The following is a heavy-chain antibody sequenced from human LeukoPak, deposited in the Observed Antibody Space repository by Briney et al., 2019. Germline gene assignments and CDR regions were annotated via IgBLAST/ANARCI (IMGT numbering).Heavy chain of an antibody. CDR1: GFTFGDFA. D-gene: IGHD2-15*01. Sequence: GGSLRLSCTASGFTFGDFAMSWVRQAPGKGLEWVGFIRSKAYGGTTEYAASVKGRFTISRDDSKSIAYLQMNSLKTEDTAVYYCTRQSGVKSYFYWGQGTLDTVSS. CDR2: IRSKAYGGTT. CDR3: TRQSGVKSYFY. J-gene: IGHJ4*02. V-gene: IGHV3-49*04.